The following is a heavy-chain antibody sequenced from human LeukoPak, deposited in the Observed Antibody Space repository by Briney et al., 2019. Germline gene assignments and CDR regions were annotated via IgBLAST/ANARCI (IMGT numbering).Heavy chain of an antibody. CDR3: ARTNYASGGYYIDY. J-gene: IGHJ4*02. CDR2: INPNSGGT. CDR1: GYTFTAYY. V-gene: IGHV1-2*02. D-gene: IGHD3-22*01. Sequence: ASVKVSCKASGYTFTAYYMHWVRQAPGQGLEWMGWINPNSGGTNYAQTFQGRVTMTRDTSISTAYMELSRPRSDDTAVYYCARTNYASGGYYIDYWGQGTLVTVSS.